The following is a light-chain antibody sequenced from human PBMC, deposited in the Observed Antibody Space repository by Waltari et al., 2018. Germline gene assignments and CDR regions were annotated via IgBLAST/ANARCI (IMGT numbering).Light chain of an antibody. J-gene: IGLJ2*01. CDR2: DCS. CDR1: SSDVGGYKH. CDR3: CSDASGYTMA. Sequence: QSALTQPRSVSGSPGQSVTISCTGTSSDVGGYKHVSWHQQHPGKPPKLIIFDCSVRPSGAPDRFSGSNAGTAAPLTISGLQAEDEAYYYCCSDASGYTMAFGGGTKLTVL. V-gene: IGLV2-11*01.